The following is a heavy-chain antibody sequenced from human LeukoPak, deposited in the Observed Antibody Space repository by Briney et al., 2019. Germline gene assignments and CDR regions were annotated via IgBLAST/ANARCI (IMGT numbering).Heavy chain of an antibody. D-gene: IGHD3-16*01. V-gene: IGHV3-7*01. CDR3: ATYTHWVAGDV. CDR2: MNGDGSVK. CDR1: GFIFSKSW. Sequence: GGSLRLSCAASGFIFSKSWMSWVRQAPGKGLEWLANMNGDGSVKDYVDSVKGRFTISRDNARQSLYLQMSDLRAEDTAVYYCATYTHWVAGDVWGQGTTVTVSS. J-gene: IGHJ6*02.